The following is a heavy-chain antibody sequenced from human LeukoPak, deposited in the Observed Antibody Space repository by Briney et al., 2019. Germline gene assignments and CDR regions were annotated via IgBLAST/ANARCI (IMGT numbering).Heavy chain of an antibody. CDR2: IIPIFGST. Sequence: SMKVSCNASGDIFNSYSVSWVRQAPGQGLEWMGGIIPIFGSTNYAQKFQGRVTITTDQSTRTAYMELNSLSSDDTAVYYCARVGRSRGSLPNSYYYMDVWGKGTTVTVPS. V-gene: IGHV1-69*05. D-gene: IGHD1-26*01. J-gene: IGHJ6*03. CDR1: GDIFNSYS. CDR3: ARVGRSRGSLPNSYYYMDV.